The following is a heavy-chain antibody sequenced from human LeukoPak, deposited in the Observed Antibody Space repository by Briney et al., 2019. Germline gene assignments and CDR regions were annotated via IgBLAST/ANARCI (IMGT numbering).Heavy chain of an antibody. CDR1: GVTFSSYA. V-gene: IGHV1-46*01. J-gene: IGHJ4*02. D-gene: IGHD3-10*01. CDR3: ARDPYYGSGSYNYFDY. Sequence: ASVKVSCKASGVTFSSYAISWVRQAPGQGLEWMGIINPSGGSTNYAQKFQGRVTMTRDTSTSTVYMELSSLISEDTAVYYCARDPYYGSGSYNYFDYWGQGTLVTVSS. CDR2: INPSGGST.